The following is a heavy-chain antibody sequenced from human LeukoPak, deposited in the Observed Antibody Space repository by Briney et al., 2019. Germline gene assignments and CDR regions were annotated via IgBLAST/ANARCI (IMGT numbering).Heavy chain of an antibody. Sequence: GGSLRLSCAAPGFTFSDYYMSWIRQAPGKGLEWVSYISSSGSTIYYADSVKGRFTISRDNAKNSLYLQMNSLRAEDTAVYYCARAPTTYYDFWSGYYTPYYFDYWGQGTLVTVPS. V-gene: IGHV3-11*01. CDR3: ARAPTTYYDFWSGYYTPYYFDY. D-gene: IGHD3-3*01. J-gene: IGHJ4*02. CDR1: GFTFSDYY. CDR2: ISSSGSTI.